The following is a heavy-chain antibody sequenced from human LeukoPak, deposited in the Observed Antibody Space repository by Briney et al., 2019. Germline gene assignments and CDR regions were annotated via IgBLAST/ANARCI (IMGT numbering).Heavy chain of an antibody. CDR2: IRSDGNYK. J-gene: IGHJ4*02. CDR1: GFTFSSYG. D-gene: IGHD3-22*01. Sequence: SGGSLRLSCAASGFTFSSYGMHWVRQAPGKGLEWVAFIRSDGNYKYYADSVKGRFTISRDKSKNTLDLQMNSLRAEDTAVYYCAKARYYDSSGPFDYWGQGTLVTVSS. V-gene: IGHV3-30*02. CDR3: AKARYYDSSGPFDY.